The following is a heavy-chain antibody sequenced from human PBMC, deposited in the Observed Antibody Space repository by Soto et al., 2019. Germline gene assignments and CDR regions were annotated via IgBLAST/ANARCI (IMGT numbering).Heavy chain of an antibody. CDR2: IYYSGST. CDR3: ASHSYYKESIFYYWQ. CDR1: GGSISSSSHY. Sequence: SETLSLTCTVSGGSISSSSHYWGWIRQPPGKGLEWIGSIYYSGSTYYNPSLKSRVTISVDTSKNQFSLKLGSVTAADTAVFFCASHSYYKESIFYYWQWGQGPMVT. V-gene: IGHV4-39*01. D-gene: IGHD3-22*01. J-gene: IGHJ3*01.